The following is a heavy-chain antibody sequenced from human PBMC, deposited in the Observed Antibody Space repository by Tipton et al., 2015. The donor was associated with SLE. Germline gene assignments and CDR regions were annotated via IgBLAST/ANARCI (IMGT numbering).Heavy chain of an antibody. V-gene: IGHV4-59*12. CDR2: IYYNGST. J-gene: IGHJ4*02. Sequence: LRLSCAASGFTFSSYSMNWVRQAPGKGLEWVANIYYNGSTYYNPSLKSRVTISIDTSKNQFSLKVRSVTAADRAVYYCASRLRGSTRLWFDYWGQGTLVNVSS. CDR1: GFTFSSYS. CDR3: ASRLRGSTRLWFDY. D-gene: IGHD1-26*01.